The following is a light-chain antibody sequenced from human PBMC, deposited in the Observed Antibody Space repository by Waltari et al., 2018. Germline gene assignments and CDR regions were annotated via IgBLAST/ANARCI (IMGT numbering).Light chain of an antibody. CDR3: QQYYSPPPLFT. CDR1: QTVLDSSNNRNY. CDR2: WAS. J-gene: IGKJ3*01. V-gene: IGKV4-1*01. Sequence: DIVMTQSPDSLAVSLGERATINCKSSQTVLDSSNNRNYLAWYQQKPGQPPKLLIYWASSRESGVPGRFSGSGSGTDFTLTITSLQAEDVAVYYCQQYYSPPPLFTFGPGTKVDIK.